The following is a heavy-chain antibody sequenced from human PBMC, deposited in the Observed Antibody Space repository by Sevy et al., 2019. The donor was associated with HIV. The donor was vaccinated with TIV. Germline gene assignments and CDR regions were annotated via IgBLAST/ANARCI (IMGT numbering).Heavy chain of an antibody. V-gene: IGHV3-23*01. D-gene: IGHD4-17*01. CDR3: AMPPYGDYGPFQFFDY. Sequence: GGSLRLSCAASGFTFSSYAMSWVRQAPGKGLEWVSAISGSGGSTYYADSVKGRFTISRDNSKNTLYLQMNSLRAEDTAVYYCAMPPYGDYGPFQFFDYWGQGTLVTVSS. J-gene: IGHJ4*02. CDR1: GFTFSSYA. CDR2: ISGSGGST.